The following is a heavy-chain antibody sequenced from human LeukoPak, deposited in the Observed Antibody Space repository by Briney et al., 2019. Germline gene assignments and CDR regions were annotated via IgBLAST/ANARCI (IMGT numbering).Heavy chain of an antibody. V-gene: IGHV1-46*01. J-gene: IGHJ5*02. CDR2: INPSGGTT. D-gene: IGHD3-10*01. CDR1: GYTFTSYY. Sequence: ASVKVSCKASGYTFTSYYMHWVRQAPGQGLEWMEIINPSGGTTTYAQKFQGRVTMTRDTSTSTVYMELSSLRSEDTAVYYCARELRGWFDPWGQGTLVTVSS. CDR3: ARELRGWFDP.